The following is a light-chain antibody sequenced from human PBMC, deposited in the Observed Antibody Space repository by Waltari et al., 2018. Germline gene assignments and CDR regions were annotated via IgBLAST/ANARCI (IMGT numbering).Light chain of an antibody. V-gene: IGLV3-19*01. CDR2: GKN. Sequence: SSQLTQDTAVSVALGQTIRIPRQEDRLRCHYPSWYQQKPGQAPLLVIHGKNNRPSGIPDRFSGSISGATASLTITGAQAEDEADYYCNSRDNSGYHLVFGGGTKLTVL. CDR3: NSRDNSGYHLV. J-gene: IGLJ2*01. CDR1: RLRCHY.